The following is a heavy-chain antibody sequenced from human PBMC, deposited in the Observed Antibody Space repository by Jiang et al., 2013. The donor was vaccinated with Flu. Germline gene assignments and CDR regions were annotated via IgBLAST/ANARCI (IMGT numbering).Heavy chain of an antibody. CDR1: GGSISSYY. D-gene: IGHD3-22*01. CDR2: IYYSGST. CDR3: ARAKRTYYYDSSGDVIEAFDI. Sequence: LLKPSETLSLTCTVSGGSISSYYWSWIRQPPGKGLEWIGYIYYSGSTNYNPSLKSRVTISVDTSKNQFSLKLSSVTAADTAVYYCARAKRTYYYDSSGDVIEAFDIWGQGDNGHRLF. J-gene: IGHJ3*02. V-gene: IGHV4-59*01.